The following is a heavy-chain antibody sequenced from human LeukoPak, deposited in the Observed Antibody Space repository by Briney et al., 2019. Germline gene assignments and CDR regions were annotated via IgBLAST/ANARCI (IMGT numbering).Heavy chain of an antibody. J-gene: IGHJ5*02. CDR2: IYHSGST. D-gene: IGHD3-22*01. CDR3: ARDAHYYDSSGYTPSRWFDP. Sequence: NTSETLSLTCTVSGYSISSGYYWGWIRQPPGKGLEWIGSIYHSGSTYYNPSLKSRVTISVDTSKNQFSLKLSSVTAADTAVYYCARDAHYYDSSGYTPSRWFDPWGQGTLVTVSS. CDR1: GYSISSGYY. V-gene: IGHV4-38-2*02.